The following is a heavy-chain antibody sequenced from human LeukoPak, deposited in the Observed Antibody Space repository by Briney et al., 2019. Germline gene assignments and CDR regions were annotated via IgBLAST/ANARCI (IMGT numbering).Heavy chain of an antibody. J-gene: IGHJ4*02. CDR3: ARGSRGSYSNFDY. CDR1: GGSISSYY. CDR2: IYYSGST. Sequence: PSETLSLTCTVSGGSISSYYWSWIRQPPGKGLERIGYIYYSGSTNYNPSLKSRVTISVDTSKNQFSLKLSSVTAADTAVCYCARGSRGSYSNFDYWGQGTLVTVSS. V-gene: IGHV4-59*01. D-gene: IGHD1-26*01.